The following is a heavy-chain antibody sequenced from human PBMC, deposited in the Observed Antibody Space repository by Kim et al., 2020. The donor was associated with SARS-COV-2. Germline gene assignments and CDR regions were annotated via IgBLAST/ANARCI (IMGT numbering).Heavy chain of an antibody. CDR1: GGTFSSYA. CDR2: IIPIFGTA. CDR3: AREVPSMSHWGFDP. Sequence: SVKVSCKASGGTFSSYAISWVRQAPGQGLEWMGGIIPIFGTANYAQKFQGRVTITADESTSTAYMELSSLRSEDTAVYYCAREVPSMSHWGFDPWGQGTLVTVSS. D-gene: IGHD6-6*01. V-gene: IGHV1-69*13. J-gene: IGHJ5*02.